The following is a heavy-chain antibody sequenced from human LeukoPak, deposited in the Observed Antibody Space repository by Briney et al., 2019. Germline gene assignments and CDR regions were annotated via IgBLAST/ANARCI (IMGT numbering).Heavy chain of an antibody. J-gene: IGHJ4*02. V-gene: IGHV1-69*05. CDR3: ARDRVPAAIGYDLWSGYQSFDY. D-gene: IGHD3-3*01. CDR1: GGTFSSYA. CDR2: IIPIFGTA. Sequence: SVKVSCKASGGTFSSYAISWVRQAPGQGLEWMGGIIPIFGTANYAQKFQGRVTITTDESTSTAYMELSSLRSEDTAVYYCARDRVPAAIGYDLWSGYQSFDYWGQGTLVTVSS.